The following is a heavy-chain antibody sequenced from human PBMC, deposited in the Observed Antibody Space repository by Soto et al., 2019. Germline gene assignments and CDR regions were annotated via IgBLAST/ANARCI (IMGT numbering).Heavy chain of an antibody. J-gene: IGHJ4*02. CDR1: GFTFSSYA. CDR2: ISYDGSNK. Sequence: QVQLVESGGGVVQPGRSLRLSCAASGFTFSSYAMHWVRQAPGKGLEWVAVISYDGSNKYYADSVKGRFTISRDNSKNTLYLQMNSLRAEDTAVYYCARGRRIAVAGPIDYWGQGTLVTVSS. D-gene: IGHD6-19*01. V-gene: IGHV3-30-3*01. CDR3: ARGRRIAVAGPIDY.